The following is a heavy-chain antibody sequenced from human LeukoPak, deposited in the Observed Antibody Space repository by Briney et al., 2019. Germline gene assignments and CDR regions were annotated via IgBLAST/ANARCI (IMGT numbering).Heavy chain of an antibody. V-gene: IGHV3-66*01. CDR2: FKNDGTP. CDR1: GFTVSSKH. Sequence: PGGSLRLSCAASGFTVSSKHMRWVRQAPGKGLECVSLFKNDGTPSYADSVKDRFFISGDNSRNTVYLQMNGLRAEDTAVYYCARDPATTTSFSIYYYYYMDVWGKGTTVTVSS. D-gene: IGHD4-17*01. CDR3: ARDPATTTSFSIYYYYYMDV. J-gene: IGHJ6*03.